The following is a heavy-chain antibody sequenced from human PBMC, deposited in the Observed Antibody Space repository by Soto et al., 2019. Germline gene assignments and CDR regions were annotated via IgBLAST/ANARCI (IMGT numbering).Heavy chain of an antibody. Sequence: QITLKESGPTLVKPTQTLTLTCTFSGFSLSTSGVGVGWIRQPPGKALEWLALIFWDDDKRYSPSLKSRLTIPQGTSKNPVVLTMTNIEPFDTTTYFCAHRPPYDILAGFLNYFDYLGQGTLVTVSS. CDR1: GFSLSTSGVG. D-gene: IGHD3-9*01. CDR2: IFWDDDK. V-gene: IGHV2-5*02. J-gene: IGHJ4*02. CDR3: AHRPPYDILAGFLNYFDY.